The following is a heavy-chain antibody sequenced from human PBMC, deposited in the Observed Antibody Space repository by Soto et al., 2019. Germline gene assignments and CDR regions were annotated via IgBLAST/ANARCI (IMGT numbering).Heavy chain of an antibody. CDR3: ARGWQWAVD. J-gene: IGHJ4*02. D-gene: IGHD6-19*01. CDR1: GFTVGSNY. Sequence: EVQLVETGGGLIQPGGSLRLSCAAFGFTVGSNYISWARQAPGKGLGWVSVIYSGGRTYYEDSVKGRFTISRDNSKNTLYLQMNSLRAEDTAVYFCARGWQWAVDWGQGTLVTVSS. V-gene: IGHV3-53*02. CDR2: IYSGGRT.